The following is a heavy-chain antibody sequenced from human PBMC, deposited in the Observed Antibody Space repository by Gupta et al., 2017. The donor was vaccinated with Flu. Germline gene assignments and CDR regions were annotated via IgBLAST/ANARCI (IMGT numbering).Heavy chain of an antibody. CDR2: IYPGDSRT. CDR3: ARPYITSSWGEFEI. J-gene: IGHJ3*02. V-gene: IGHV5-51*01. D-gene: IGHD6-6*01. Sequence: QMPGKGLEWMGIIYPGDSRTRFSPSFQGQVTISADTSISTAYLQWSSLKASDTAIYFCARPYITSSWGEFEIWGQGTMVTVSS.